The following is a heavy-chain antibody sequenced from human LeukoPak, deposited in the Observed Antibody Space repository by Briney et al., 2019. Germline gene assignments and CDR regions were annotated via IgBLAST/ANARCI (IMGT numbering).Heavy chain of an antibody. Sequence: ASVKVSCKASGGTFSSYAISWVRQAPGQGLEWMGIINPSGGSTSYAQKFQGRVTMTRDTSTSTVYMELSSLRSEDTAVYYCARDGRVTMVRGVILGYYYYGMDVWGQGTTVTVSS. CDR3: ARDGRVTMVRGVILGYYYYGMDV. D-gene: IGHD3-10*01. V-gene: IGHV1-46*01. CDR2: INPSGGST. CDR1: GGTFSSYA. J-gene: IGHJ6*02.